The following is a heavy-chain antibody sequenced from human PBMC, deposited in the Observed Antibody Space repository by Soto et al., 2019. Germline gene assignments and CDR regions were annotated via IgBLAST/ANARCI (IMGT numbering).Heavy chain of an antibody. Sequence: EVQLVESGGGLVKPGGSLRLSCAASGFTFSSYSMNWVRQAPGKGLEWVSSISSSSSYIYYADSVKGRFTISRDNAKNSLYLQMYSLRAEDTAVYYCARDQGLPLQYGSGNRFGMDVWGQGTTVTVSS. CDR2: ISSSSSYI. V-gene: IGHV3-21*01. D-gene: IGHD3-10*01. J-gene: IGHJ6*02. CDR1: GFTFSSYS. CDR3: ARDQGLPLQYGSGNRFGMDV.